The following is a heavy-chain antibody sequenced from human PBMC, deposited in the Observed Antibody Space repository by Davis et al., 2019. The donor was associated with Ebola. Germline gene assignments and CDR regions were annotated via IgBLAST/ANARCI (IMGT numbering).Heavy chain of an antibody. CDR2: VSGSGGGT. CDR1: GFTFSSYA. V-gene: IGHV3-23*01. J-gene: IGHJ4*02. CDR3: AKGMFGDYAFFDY. Sequence: GGSLRLSCAASGFTFSSYAMSWVRQAPGKGLEWVSTVSGSGGGTFYAGFVKGRFTISRDNAKSTPYLQMNSLGAEDAAVYYCAKGMFGDYAFFDYWGQGILVTVSS. D-gene: IGHD3-10*02.